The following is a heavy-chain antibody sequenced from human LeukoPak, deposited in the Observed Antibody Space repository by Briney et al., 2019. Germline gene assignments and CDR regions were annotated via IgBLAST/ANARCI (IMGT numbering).Heavy chain of an antibody. J-gene: IGHJ4*02. Sequence: SVTVSCKASGGTFSSYAIRWVRQAPGQGLEWMGGIIPIFGTANYAQKFQGRVTITADQSTSTAYMELSSLRSEDTAVYYCARGPIVATIKPRYYFDYWGQGTLVTVSS. CDR3: ARGPIVATIKPRYYFDY. CDR1: GGTFSSYA. CDR2: IIPIFGTA. D-gene: IGHD5-12*01. V-gene: IGHV1-69*13.